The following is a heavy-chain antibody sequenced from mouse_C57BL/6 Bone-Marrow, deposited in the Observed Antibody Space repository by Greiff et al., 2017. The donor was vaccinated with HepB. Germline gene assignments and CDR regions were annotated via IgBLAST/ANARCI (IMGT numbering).Heavy chain of an antibody. J-gene: IGHJ2*01. CDR3: ATYYYGSSFDY. V-gene: IGHV5-17*01. D-gene: IGHD1-1*01. Sequence: EVHLVESGGGLVKPGGSLKLSCAASGFTFSDYGMHWVRQAPEKGLEWVAYISSGSSTIYYADTVKGRFTISRDNATNTLFLQMTSLRSEDTAMYYCATYYYGSSFDYWGQGTTLTVSS. CDR2: ISSGSSTI. CDR1: GFTFSDYG.